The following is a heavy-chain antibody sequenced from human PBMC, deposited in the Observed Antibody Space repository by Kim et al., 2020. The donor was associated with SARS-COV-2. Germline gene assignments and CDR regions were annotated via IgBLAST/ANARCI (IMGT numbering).Heavy chain of an antibody. D-gene: IGHD2-15*01. V-gene: IGHV3-48*02. CDR2: ISGDSGTI. CDR1: GLTFRTSG. CDR3: ATSWYY. Sequence: GGSLRLSCAVSGLTFRTSGMNWVRQAPGNGLEWLSFISGDSGTIYYADSVQGRFTISRDDAKDSLYLQMNSLRHEDTGVYYCATSWYYWGQGTLVTVSS. J-gene: IGHJ4*02.